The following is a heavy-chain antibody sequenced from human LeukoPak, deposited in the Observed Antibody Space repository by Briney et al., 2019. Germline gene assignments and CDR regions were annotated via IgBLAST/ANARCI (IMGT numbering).Heavy chain of an antibody. CDR2: IYPGDSDT. CDR1: GYSFTSYW. D-gene: IGHD2-21*01. J-gene: IGHJ4*02. CDR3: ARVPVKRVIAIQGYYFDY. V-gene: IGHV5-51*01. Sequence: GESLKISCKGSGYSFTSYWIGWVRQMPGKGLEWMGIIYPGDSDTRYSPSFQGQVTISADKSISTAYLQWSSLKASDTAMYYCARVPVKRVIAIQGYYFDYWGQGTLVTVSS.